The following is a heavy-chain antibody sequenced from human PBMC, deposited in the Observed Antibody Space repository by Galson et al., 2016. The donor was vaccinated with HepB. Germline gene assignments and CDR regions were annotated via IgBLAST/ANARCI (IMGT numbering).Heavy chain of an antibody. J-gene: IGHJ4*02. Sequence: ETLSLTCDVFGGSLTNAYWTWIRQPPGKGLEWIGEVNHLGGATYNPSLKGRGTLSVDMSKSQFSLRLTSVTAADTAVYYCATYLGGIVRASDYWGQGTLVTVSS. CDR1: GGSLTNAY. D-gene: IGHD1-26*01. CDR3: ATYLGGIVRASDY. V-gene: IGHV4-34*01. CDR2: VNHLGGA.